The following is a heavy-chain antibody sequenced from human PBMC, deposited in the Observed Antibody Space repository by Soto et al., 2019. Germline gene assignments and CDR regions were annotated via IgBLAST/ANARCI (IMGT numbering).Heavy chain of an antibody. D-gene: IGHD1-1*01. CDR1: GFTFSGYG. J-gene: IGHJ6*02. Sequence: GSLRLSCAASGFTFSGYGMHWVRQAPGKGLEWVAVISYDGNNKYYADSVKGRFTISRGNSKNTLYLQMNSLRAEDTAVYYCAKGGRGTYYYYYGMDVWGQGTTVTVSS. CDR3: AKGGRGTYYYYYGMDV. CDR2: ISYDGNNK. V-gene: IGHV3-30*18.